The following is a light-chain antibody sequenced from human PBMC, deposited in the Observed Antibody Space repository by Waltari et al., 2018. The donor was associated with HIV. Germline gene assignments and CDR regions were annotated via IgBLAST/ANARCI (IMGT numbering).Light chain of an antibody. CDR2: WAS. V-gene: IGKV4-1*01. CDR1: HSVVDSSNIKNY. Sequence: DIVLTQSPDSLSVSLGERATITCTSSHSVVDSSNIKNYLSWYQQKPGQPPKLLIYWASTREAGVPDRFSGSGSGTDFALTISSLQAEDVAVYYCQEFYSNHLSFGPGTKVEIK. J-gene: IGKJ3*01. CDR3: QEFYSNHLS.